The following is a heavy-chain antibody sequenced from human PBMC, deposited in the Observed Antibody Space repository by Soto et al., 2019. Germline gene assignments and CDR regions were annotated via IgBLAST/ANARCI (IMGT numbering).Heavy chain of an antibody. D-gene: IGHD1-26*01. CDR3: AHIRSGSYNGYFDY. CDR2: IYWDDDR. CDR1: GFSLTTGGVG. Sequence: QITLKESGPTLVKPTQTLTLTCSFSGFSLTTGGVGVGWLRQPTGKALEWLALIYWDDDRRYSPSLKSRLTITKDPTKNHVVLTMTNMDPVDTATYYCAHIRSGSYNGYFDYWGQGTLVTASS. J-gene: IGHJ4*02. V-gene: IGHV2-5*02.